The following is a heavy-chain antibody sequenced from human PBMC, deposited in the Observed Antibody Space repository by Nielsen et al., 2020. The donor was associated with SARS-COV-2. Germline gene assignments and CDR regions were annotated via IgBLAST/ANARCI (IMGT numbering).Heavy chain of an antibody. CDR3: ARVGYGDPRYYYYYGMDV. CDR2: IWHDGTNR. CDR1: EFTFSTSG. Sequence: GGSLRLSCEASEFTFSTSGMHWVRQAPGKGLEWVAFIWHDGTNRYYADSVKGRFSISRDNSQNTLYLQMNSLRVEDTAVYYCARVGYGDPRYYYYYGMDVWGQGTTVTVSS. D-gene: IGHD4-17*01. V-gene: IGHV3-33*01. J-gene: IGHJ6*02.